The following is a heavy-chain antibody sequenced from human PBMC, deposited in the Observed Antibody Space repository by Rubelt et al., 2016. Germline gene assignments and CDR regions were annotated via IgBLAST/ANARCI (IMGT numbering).Heavy chain of an antibody. CDR1: TFSSYA. J-gene: IGHJ4*02. Sequence: TFSSYAISWVRQAPGQGLEWMGGIIPIFGTANYAQKVQGRVTITADESTSTAYMELSSLRSEDTAVYYCARKGYGDTGYYFDYWGQGTLVTVSS. CDR3: ARKGYGDTGYYFDY. CDR2: IIPIFGTA. D-gene: IGHD4-17*01. V-gene: IGHV1-69*01.